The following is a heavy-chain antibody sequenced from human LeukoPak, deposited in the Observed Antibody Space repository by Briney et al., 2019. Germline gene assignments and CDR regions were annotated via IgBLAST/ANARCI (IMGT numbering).Heavy chain of an antibody. J-gene: IGHJ6*03. CDR3: ASFYCSGGSCYQYFSYYYMDV. CDR1: GGSISSNSYY. CDR2: IYYSGST. D-gene: IGHD2-15*01. V-gene: IGHV4-39*01. Sequence: PSETLSLTCAVSGGSISSNSYYWGWIRQPPGKGLEWIGSIYYSGSTYYNPSLQSRVTISVDTSKNQFSLKLNSVTAADTAVYYCASFYCSGGSCYQYFSYYYMDVWGKGTTVTISS.